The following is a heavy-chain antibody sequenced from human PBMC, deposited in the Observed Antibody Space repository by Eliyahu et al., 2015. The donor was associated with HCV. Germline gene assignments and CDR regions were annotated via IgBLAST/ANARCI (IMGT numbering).Heavy chain of an antibody. J-gene: IGHJ4*02. CDR2: IIPILGIA. D-gene: IGHD1-26*01. CDR3: AREARGRGSYADLDY. CDR1: GGTFSSYT. V-gene: IGHV1-69*08. Sequence: QVQLVQSGAEVKKPGSSVKVSCKASGGTFSSYTISWVRQAPGQGLEWMGRIIPILGIANYAQKFQGRVTITADKSTSTAYMELSSLRSEDTAVYYCAREARGRGSYADLDYWGQGTLVTVSS.